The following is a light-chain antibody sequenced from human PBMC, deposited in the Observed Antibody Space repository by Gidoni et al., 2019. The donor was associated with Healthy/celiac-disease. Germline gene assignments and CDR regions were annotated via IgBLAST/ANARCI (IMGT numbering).Light chain of an antibody. CDR1: QSISSY. CDR2: AAS. CDR3: QQSYSTPVT. V-gene: IGKV1-39*01. J-gene: IGKJ4*01. Sequence: QSPSSLSASVGDRVTITCRASQSISSYLNWYQQKPGKAPKLLIYAASSLQSGVPSRFSGSGSGTDFTLTISSLQPEDFATYYCQQSYSTPVTFGGGTKVEIK.